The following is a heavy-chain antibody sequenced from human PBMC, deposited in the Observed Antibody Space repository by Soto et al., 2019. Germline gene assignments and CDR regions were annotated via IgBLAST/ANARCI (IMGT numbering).Heavy chain of an antibody. CDR2: IYYSGNT. D-gene: IGHD4-17*01. Sequence: SETLSLTCTVSGGSISSSSYYWGWIRQPPGKGLEWIGSIYYSGNTYYNPSLKSRVTISVDTAKNQFSLKLSSVTAADTAVYYCASAVSTYYYYGMAVWGQGTTVT. J-gene: IGHJ6*02. V-gene: IGHV4-39*01. CDR3: ASAVSTYYYYGMAV. CDR1: GGSISSSSYY.